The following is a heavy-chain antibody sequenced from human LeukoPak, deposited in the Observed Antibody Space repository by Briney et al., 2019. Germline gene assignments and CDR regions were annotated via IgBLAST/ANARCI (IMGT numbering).Heavy chain of an antibody. Sequence: ASVKVSCKASGYTFTGYYMHWVRQAPGQGLEWMGRINPNSGGTNYAQKFQGRVTMTRDTSISTAYMELTRLRSDDTAVYYCARDTITMGINWFDPWGRGTLVTVSS. CDR3: ARDTITMGINWFDP. CDR1: GYTFTGYY. CDR2: INPNSGGT. D-gene: IGHD3-10*01. J-gene: IGHJ5*02. V-gene: IGHV1-2*06.